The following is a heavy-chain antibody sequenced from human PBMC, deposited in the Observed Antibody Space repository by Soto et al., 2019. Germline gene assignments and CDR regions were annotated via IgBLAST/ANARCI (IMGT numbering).Heavy chain of an antibody. Sequence: GGSLRLSCAASGFTFSTYDMHWVRQATGKSLEWVSVIYSGGSTYYADSVKGRFTISRDNSKNTLYLQMNSLRAEDTAVYYCARDRVESGYPEYFQHWGQGTLVTVSS. D-gene: IGHD3-22*01. J-gene: IGHJ1*01. CDR1: GFTFSTYD. CDR3: ARDRVESGYPEYFQH. CDR2: IYSGGST. V-gene: IGHV3-53*01.